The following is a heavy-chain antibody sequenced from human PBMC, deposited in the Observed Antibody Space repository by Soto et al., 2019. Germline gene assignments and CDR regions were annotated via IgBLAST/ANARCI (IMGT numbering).Heavy chain of an antibody. CDR3: ARNLVATTKTSYYYYGMDV. CDR2: IIPIFGTA. CDR1: GGTFSRYP. D-gene: IGHD5-12*01. V-gene: IGHV1-69*13. J-gene: IGHJ6*02. Sequence: SVKVSCKASGGTFSRYPISLVRQAPGQGLEWMGGIIPIFGTANYAQKFQGRVTITADESTSTAYMELSSLRSEDTAVYYCARNLVATTKTSYYYYGMDVWGQGTTVTVSS.